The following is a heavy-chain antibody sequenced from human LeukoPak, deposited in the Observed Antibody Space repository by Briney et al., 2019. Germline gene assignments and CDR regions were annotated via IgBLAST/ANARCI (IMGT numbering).Heavy chain of an antibody. V-gene: IGHV4-34*01. D-gene: IGHD7-27*01. CDR3: ARVSDWGHFDY. Sequence: SETLSLTCAVYGGSFSGYYWSWIRQPPGKGLEWIGEVNHSGSTNYNPSLKSRVTISVDTSKNQFSLKLSSVTAADTAVYYCARVSDWGHFDYWGQGTLVTVSS. J-gene: IGHJ4*02. CDR1: GGSFSGYY. CDR2: VNHSGST.